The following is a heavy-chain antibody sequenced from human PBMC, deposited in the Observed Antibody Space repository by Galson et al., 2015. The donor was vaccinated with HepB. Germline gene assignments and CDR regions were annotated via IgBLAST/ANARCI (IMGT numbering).Heavy chain of an antibody. CDR1: GYTFTSYY. CDR3: ARGMATIKRSQGLGPPLY. Sequence: SVKVSCKASGYTFTSYYMHWVRQAPGQGLEWMGIINPSGGSTSYAQKLQGRVTMTRDTSTSTVYMELSSLRSEDTAVYYCARGMATIKRSQGLGPPLYWGQGTLVTVSS. V-gene: IGHV1-46*04. D-gene: IGHD5-24*01. CDR2: INPSGGST. J-gene: IGHJ4*02.